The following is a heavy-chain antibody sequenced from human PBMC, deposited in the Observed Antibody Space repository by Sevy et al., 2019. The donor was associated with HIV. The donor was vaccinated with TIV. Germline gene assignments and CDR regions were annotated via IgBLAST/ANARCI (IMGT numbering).Heavy chain of an antibody. CDR3: TRGPRRSGYDPSYSYYLAV. V-gene: IGHV3-49*03. CDR1: GFTFGDYA. J-gene: IGHJ6*03. Sequence: GGSLRLSCTASGFTFGDYAMSWFRQAPGKGLEWVGCIRSKAYGWTSEYAASVKGRFTFSRDDSKSIAYLQMNSLKTEDTAVYYCTRGPRRSGYDPSYSYYLAVWGKGTTVTVSS. D-gene: IGHD3-3*01. CDR2: IRSKAYGWTS.